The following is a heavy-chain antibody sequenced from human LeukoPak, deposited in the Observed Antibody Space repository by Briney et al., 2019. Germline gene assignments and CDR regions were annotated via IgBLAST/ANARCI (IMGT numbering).Heavy chain of an antibody. D-gene: IGHD4-17*01. CDR2: ISSSSSYI. CDR3: AKHKENYGDSCLDDH. V-gene: IGHV3-21*04. CDR1: GFTFSSYS. J-gene: IGHJ5*02. Sequence: PGGSLRLSCAASGFTFSSYSMNWVRQAPGKGLEWVSSISSSSSYIYYADSVKGRLTISRDNSRNTLYLQMNSLRAEDTAVYYCAKHKENYGDSCLDDHWGQGTLVTVSS.